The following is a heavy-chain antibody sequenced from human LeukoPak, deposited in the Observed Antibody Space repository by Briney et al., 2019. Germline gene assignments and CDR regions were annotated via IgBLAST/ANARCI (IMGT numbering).Heavy chain of an antibody. CDR2: IYHSGST. D-gene: IGHD3-22*01. V-gene: IGHV4-38-2*02. CDR1: GYSISSGYY. CDR3: ATTSYYYDSPDY. Sequence: SETLSLTCTVSGYSISSGYYWGWIRQPPGKGLEWIGSIYHSGSTYYNPSLKSRVTISVDTSKNQFSLKLSSVTAADTAVYYCATTSYYYDSPDYWGQGTLVTVSS. J-gene: IGHJ4*02.